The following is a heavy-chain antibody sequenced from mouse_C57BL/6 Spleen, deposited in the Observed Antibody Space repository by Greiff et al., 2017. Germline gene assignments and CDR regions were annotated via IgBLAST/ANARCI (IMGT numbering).Heavy chain of an antibody. V-gene: IGHV1-69*01. CDR2: IDPSDSYT. CDR3: ARSGELAY. J-gene: IGHJ3*01. CDR1: GYTFTSYW. Sequence: VQLQQPGAELVMPGASVKLSCKASGYTFTSYWMHWVKQRPGQGLEWIGEIDPSDSYTNYNQKFKGKSTLTVDKSSSTADMQLSSLTSEDSAVYYCARSGELAYWGQGTLVTVSA. D-gene: IGHD3-1*01.